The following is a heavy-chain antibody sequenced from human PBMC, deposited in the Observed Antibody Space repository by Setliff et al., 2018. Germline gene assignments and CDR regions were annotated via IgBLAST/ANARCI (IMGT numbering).Heavy chain of an antibody. D-gene: IGHD1-26*01. J-gene: IGHJ3*02. CDR2: IYTSGST. CDR3: ARKGISAISGAFDM. CDR1: GGSISNYY. Sequence: SETLSLTCTVSGGSISNYYWSLIRQPAGKGLEWIGRIYTSGSTNYNPSLKSRVTMSVDTSKNQFSLKLSSVTAADTAVYYRARKGISAISGAFDMWGQGTMVTVSS. V-gene: IGHV4-4*07.